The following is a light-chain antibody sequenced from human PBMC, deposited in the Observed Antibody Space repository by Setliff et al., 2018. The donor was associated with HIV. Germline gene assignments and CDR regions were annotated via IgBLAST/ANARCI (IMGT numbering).Light chain of an antibody. Sequence: QAVVTQEPSLTVSPGGTVTLTCGASTGAVTSGHYPYWFQRKPGQAPRTRIYDTSNKHSWTPAHFSGSLLGCKAALTLSGAQPEDEADYYCLLSYSCARSGVFGTGPKVTVL. V-gene: IGLV7-46*01. J-gene: IGLJ1*01. CDR3: LLSYSCARSGV. CDR1: TGAVTSGHY. CDR2: DTS.